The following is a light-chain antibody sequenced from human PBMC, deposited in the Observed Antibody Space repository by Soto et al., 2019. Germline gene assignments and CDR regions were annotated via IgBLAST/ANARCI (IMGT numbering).Light chain of an antibody. J-gene: IGLJ1*01. CDR3: SSYTSSDTLV. CDR2: EVT. Sequence: QSALTQPASVFGSPGQSITISCTGTSSDVGAYNYVSWYQQPPGEAPKLMIYEVTDRPSGVSNRFSGSKSGNTASLTISGLQAEDEADYYCSSYTSSDTLVFGTGTKLTVL. V-gene: IGLV2-14*01. CDR1: SSDVGAYNY.